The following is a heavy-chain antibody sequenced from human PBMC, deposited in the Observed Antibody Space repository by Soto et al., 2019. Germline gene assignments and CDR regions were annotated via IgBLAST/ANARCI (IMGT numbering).Heavy chain of an antibody. CDR1: GGSISNYY. J-gene: IGHJ6*02. Sequence: ASETLSLTCTVSGGSISNYYWSWIRQPPGKGLEWIGYIYYIGNTNYNPSLKSRVTISADTSKNQLSLKVSSVTAADTAVYYCASSSLYGMDVWGQGTTVTVSS. CDR2: IYYIGNT. V-gene: IGHV4-59*01. CDR3: ASSSLYGMDV.